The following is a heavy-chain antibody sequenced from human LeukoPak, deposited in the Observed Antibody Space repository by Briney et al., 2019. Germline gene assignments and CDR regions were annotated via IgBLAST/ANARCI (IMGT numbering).Heavy chain of an antibody. J-gene: IGHJ6*03. CDR3: ARAEGDYYYYFYMDV. V-gene: IGHV3-7*01. Sequence: GGSLRLSCAASGFTFSSYWMSWVRQAPGKGLEWVANIKKDGSEKYYVDSVKGRFTISRDNAKDSLYLQMNSLRAEDTAVYYCARAEGDYYYYFYMDVWGKGTTVTVSS. CDR1: GFTFSSYW. CDR2: IKKDGSEK.